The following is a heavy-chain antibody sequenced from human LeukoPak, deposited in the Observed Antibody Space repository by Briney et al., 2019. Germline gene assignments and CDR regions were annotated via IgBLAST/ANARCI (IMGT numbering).Heavy chain of an antibody. V-gene: IGHV5-51*01. Sequence: GESLKISCKGSGYSFTSYWIGWVRQMPGKGLEWMGFIYPADSDTTYSPSLQGQVTISADKSISTAYLQWSSLKASDTAMYYCASLSYSYESSGFDSWGQGTLVIVSS. CDR1: GYSFTSYW. D-gene: IGHD3-22*01. CDR3: ASLSYSYESSGFDS. J-gene: IGHJ5*01. CDR2: IYPADSDT.